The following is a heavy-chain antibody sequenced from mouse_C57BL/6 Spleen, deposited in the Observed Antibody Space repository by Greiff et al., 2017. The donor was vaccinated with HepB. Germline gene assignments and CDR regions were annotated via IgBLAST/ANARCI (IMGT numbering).Heavy chain of an antibody. V-gene: IGHV1-76*01. Sequence: QVHVKQSGAELVRPGASVKLSCKASGYTFTDYYINWVKQRPGQGLEWIARIYPGSGNTYYNEKFKGKATLPAEKSSSTAYMQLSSLTSEDSAVYFCARGVYDGYFDYWGQGTTLTVSS. D-gene: IGHD2-3*01. J-gene: IGHJ2*01. CDR1: GYTFTDYY. CDR3: ARGVYDGYFDY. CDR2: IYPGSGNT.